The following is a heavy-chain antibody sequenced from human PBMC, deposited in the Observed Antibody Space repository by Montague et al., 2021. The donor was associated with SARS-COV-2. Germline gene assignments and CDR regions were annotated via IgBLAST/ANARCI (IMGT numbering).Heavy chain of an antibody. CDR1: GDSVGNSN. CDR2: FSFVGSNR. V-gene: IGHV3-30*18. D-gene: IGHD1-26*01. CDR3: ANWEN. J-gene: IGHJ4*02. Sequence: CAISGDSVGNSNMHWVRQAPGNGLEWVAVFSFVGSNRYYADSVKGRFTISRDDSENKLHLQMNSLRPEDTAVYYCANWENWGQGTLVIVSS.